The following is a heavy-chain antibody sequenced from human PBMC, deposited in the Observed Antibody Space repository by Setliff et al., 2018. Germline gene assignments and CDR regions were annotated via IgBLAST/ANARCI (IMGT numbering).Heavy chain of an antibody. Sequence: GGSLRLSCAASRITFSSFAMHWVRQAPGKGLEWVGFIRFDGTIKYYADSVKGRFTISRDNSKNTLYLEMNSLRSEDTGIYYCAKDNIWSLDDWGQGTLVTVSS. CDR3: AKDNIWSLDD. V-gene: IGHV3-30*02. J-gene: IGHJ1*01. CDR1: RITFSSFA. D-gene: IGHD2-8*02. CDR2: IRFDGTIK.